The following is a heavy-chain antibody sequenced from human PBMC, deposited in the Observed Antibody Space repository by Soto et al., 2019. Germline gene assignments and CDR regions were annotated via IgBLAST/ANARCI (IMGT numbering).Heavy chain of an antibody. Sequence: GGSLRLSCAASGFTFSSYGMHWVRQAPGKGLEWVAVISYDGSNKYYADSVKGRFTISRDNSKNTVFLQINSLRPEDTALYYCASDPLHCNSVLCRMNGMHVWGQGTKVTVSS. CDR3: ASDPLHCNSVLCRMNGMHV. CDR2: ISYDGSNK. CDR1: GFTFSSYG. V-gene: IGHV3-30*03. D-gene: IGHD2-2*01. J-gene: IGHJ6*02.